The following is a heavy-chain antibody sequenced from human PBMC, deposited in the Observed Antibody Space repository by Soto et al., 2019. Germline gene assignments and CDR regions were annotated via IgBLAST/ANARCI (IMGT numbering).Heavy chain of an antibody. CDR2: ISGSGDST. CDR3: ARRNSGWYFDL. D-gene: IGHD4-4*01. Sequence: EVQLLESGGGLVQPGGSLRLSCAASGFTFSSYAMNWVRLAPGKGLEWVSAISGSGDSTYYADSVKGRFTISRDNSKNTLYLQMNSLRAEDTAVYYCARRNSGWYFDLWGRGTLVTVSS. J-gene: IGHJ2*01. V-gene: IGHV3-23*01. CDR1: GFTFSSYA.